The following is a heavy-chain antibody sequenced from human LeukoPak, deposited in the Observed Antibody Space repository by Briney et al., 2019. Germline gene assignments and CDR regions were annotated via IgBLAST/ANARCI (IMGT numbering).Heavy chain of an antibody. Sequence: GGSLRLSCAASGFIYDNAWMNWVRQPPGKGLEWVGHIKSKREGGTRDYAAPVKGRFTISRDDSLDTLYLQMNSLKTEDTAMYYCIPDVLNMITFGLDVWGQGTMVTVSS. CDR1: GFIYDNAW. D-gene: IGHD3-16*01. CDR3: IPDVLNMITFGLDV. V-gene: IGHV3-15*01. J-gene: IGHJ3*01. CDR2: IKSKREGGTR.